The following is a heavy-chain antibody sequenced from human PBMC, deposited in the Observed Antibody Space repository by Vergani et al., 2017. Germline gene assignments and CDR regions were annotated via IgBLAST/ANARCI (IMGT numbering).Heavy chain of an antibody. CDR1: GFTFSNYD. Sequence: QVQLVESGGGVVQRGGSLRLSCATSGFTFSNYDMQWIRQGPGKGLEFVACIQFDGSNQYNAYSVKGRFTLSREFSKNTLYLQVHSLRTDDTATYYCARHFRGCVIDYGGQGTQVIVSS. D-gene: IGHD2-21*01. V-gene: IGHV3-30*02. CDR2: IQFDGSNQ. J-gene: IGHJ4*02. CDR3: ARHFRGCVIDY.